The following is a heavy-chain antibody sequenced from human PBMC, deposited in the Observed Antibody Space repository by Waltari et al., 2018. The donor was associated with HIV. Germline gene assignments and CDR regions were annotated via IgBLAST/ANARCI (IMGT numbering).Heavy chain of an antibody. CDR3: ARNGDYAPAY. CDR2: ITPIFKTT. CDR1: GDTFRTYT. V-gene: IGHV1-69*01. Sequence: QVQLVQSGAEVQKPGSSVKVSCRASGDTFRTYTISWVRQAPGQGLEWMGGITPIFKTTKYAQKFQGRVTLTADESTRTTYMELTSLRSDDTAMYYCARNGDYAPAYWGQGTLVTVSS. D-gene: IGHD4-17*01. J-gene: IGHJ4*02.